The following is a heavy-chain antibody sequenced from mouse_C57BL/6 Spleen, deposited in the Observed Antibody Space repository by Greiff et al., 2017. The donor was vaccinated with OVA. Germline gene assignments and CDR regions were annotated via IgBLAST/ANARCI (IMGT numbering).Heavy chain of an antibody. V-gene: IGHV2-6*03. J-gene: IGHJ4*01. D-gene: IGHD3-2*02. CDR2: IWSDGST. CDR3: ARPSDSSGYNYAMDY. CDR1: GFSLTSYG. Sequence: QVQLKESGPGLVAPSQSLSITCTVSGFSLTSYGVHWVRQPPGKGLEWLVVIWSDGSTTYNSALKSRLSISKDNSKSQVFLNMNSLQTDDTAMYDCARPSDSSGYNYAMDYWGQGTSVTVSS.